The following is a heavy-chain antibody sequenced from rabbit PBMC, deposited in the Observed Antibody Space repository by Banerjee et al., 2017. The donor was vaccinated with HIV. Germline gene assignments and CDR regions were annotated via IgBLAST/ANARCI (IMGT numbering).Heavy chain of an antibody. CDR1: GFSFSSSYY. J-gene: IGHJ4*01. Sequence: QSLEESGGDLVKPGASLTLTCTASGFSFSSSYYMCWVRQAPGKGLEWIACIYTGSSGSTYYASWAKGRFTISKTSSTTVTLQMTSLTAADTATYFCARGFGGNGYRANLWGQGTLVTVS. CDR2: IYTGSSGST. D-gene: IGHD7-1*01. CDR3: ARGFGGNGYRANL. V-gene: IGHV1S40*01.